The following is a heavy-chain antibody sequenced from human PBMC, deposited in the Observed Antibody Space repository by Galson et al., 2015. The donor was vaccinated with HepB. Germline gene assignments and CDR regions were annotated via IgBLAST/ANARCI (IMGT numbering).Heavy chain of an antibody. CDR1: GFTFSNAW. J-gene: IGHJ4*02. Sequence: SLRLSCAASGFTFSNAWMSWVRQAPGKGLEWVGRIKSKTDGGTTDYAAPVKGRFTISRDDSKNTLYLQMNSLKTEDTAVYYCTTEDFWSGYYGVDYWGQGTLVTVSS. CDR3: TTEDFWSGYYGVDY. D-gene: IGHD3-3*01. V-gene: IGHV3-15*01. CDR2: IKSKTDGGTT.